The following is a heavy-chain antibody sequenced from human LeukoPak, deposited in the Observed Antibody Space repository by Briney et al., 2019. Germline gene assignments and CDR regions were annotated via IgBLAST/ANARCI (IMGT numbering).Heavy chain of an antibody. D-gene: IGHD6-13*01. CDR3: ARDQVIAAAGTGFDY. CDR1: GGSISSSSYY. J-gene: IGHJ4*02. V-gene: IGHV4-39*07. Sequence: SETLSLTCTVSGGSISSSSYYWGWIRQPPGKGLEWIGSIYYSGSTYYNPSLKSRVTISVDTSKNQFSLKLSSVTAADTAVYYCARDQVIAAAGTGFDYWGQGTLVTVSS. CDR2: IYYSGST.